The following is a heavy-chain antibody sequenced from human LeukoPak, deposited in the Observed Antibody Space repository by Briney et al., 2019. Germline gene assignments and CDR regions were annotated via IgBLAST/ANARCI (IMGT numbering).Heavy chain of an antibody. Sequence: GESLKISCTVSGFTVSSNSMSWVRQAPGKGLEWVSFIYSDNTHYSDSVKGRFTISRDNSKNTLYLQMNSLRDEDTAVYYCARDPGYRGESGWFDPWGQGTQVTVSS. V-gene: IGHV3-66*03. J-gene: IGHJ5*02. CDR1: GFTVSSNS. CDR3: ARDPGYRGESGWFDP. CDR2: IYSDNT. D-gene: IGHD5-18*01.